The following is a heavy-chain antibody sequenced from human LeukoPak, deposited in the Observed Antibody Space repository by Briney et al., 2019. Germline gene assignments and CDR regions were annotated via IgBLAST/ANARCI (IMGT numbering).Heavy chain of an antibody. D-gene: IGHD2-15*01. CDR3: AKQLGYCSDGSCYFPY. Sequence: PGGSLRLSCAASGLIFSSYAMSWVRQAPGKGLEWVSTISGSGGSTYYADSVKDRFTISRDNSKSTLCLQMNSLRAEDTAVYYCAKQLGYCSDGSCYFPYWGQGTLVTVSS. CDR1: GLIFSSYA. J-gene: IGHJ4*02. V-gene: IGHV3-23*01. CDR2: ISGSGGST.